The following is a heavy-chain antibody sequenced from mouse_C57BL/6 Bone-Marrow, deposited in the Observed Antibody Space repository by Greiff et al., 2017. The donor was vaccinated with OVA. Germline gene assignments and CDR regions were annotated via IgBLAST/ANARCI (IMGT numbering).Heavy chain of an antibody. D-gene: IGHD2-4*01. J-gene: IGHJ2*01. CDR3: ARGGLRNYFDY. CDR1: GYSITSGYY. Sequence: ESGPGLVKPSQSLSLTCSVTGYSITSGYYWNWIRQFPGNKLEWMGYISYDGSNNYNPSLKNRISITRDTSKNQFFLKVNSVTTEDTATYYCARGGLRNYFDYWGQGTTRTVSS. V-gene: IGHV3-6*01. CDR2: ISYDGSN.